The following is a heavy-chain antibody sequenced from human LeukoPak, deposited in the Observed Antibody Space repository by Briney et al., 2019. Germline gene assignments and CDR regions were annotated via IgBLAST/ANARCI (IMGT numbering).Heavy chain of an antibody. D-gene: IGHD3-22*01. CDR3: AKDMGGSGSYYDAFDI. CDR2: ISWNSGSI. J-gene: IGHJ3*02. CDR1: GFTFSSYS. Sequence: GGSLRLSCAASGFTFSSYSMNWVRQAPGKGLEWVSGISWNSGSIGYADSVKGRFTISRDNAKNSLYLQMNSLRAEDTALYYCAKDMGGSGSYYDAFDIWGQGTMVTVSS. V-gene: IGHV3-9*01.